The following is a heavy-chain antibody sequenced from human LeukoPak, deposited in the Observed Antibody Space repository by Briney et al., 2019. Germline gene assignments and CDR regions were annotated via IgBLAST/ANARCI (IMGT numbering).Heavy chain of an antibody. CDR3: ARDCGGDCYLGY. V-gene: IGHV4-39*07. D-gene: IGHD2-21*02. J-gene: IGHJ4*02. CDR1: GGSISSSSYY. CDR2: IYYSGST. Sequence: SETLSLTCTVSGGSISSSSYYWGWIRQPPGKGLEWIGSIYYSGSTYYNPSLKSRVTISVDTSKNQFSLKLSSVTAADTAVYYCARDCGGDCYLGYWGQGTLVTVSS.